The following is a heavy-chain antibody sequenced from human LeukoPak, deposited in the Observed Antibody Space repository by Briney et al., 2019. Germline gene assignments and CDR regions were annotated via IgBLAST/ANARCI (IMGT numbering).Heavy chain of an antibody. V-gene: IGHV3-48*04. CDR3: ATSRLRFLGEGHAFDI. Sequence: PGGSLRLSCAASGFTFSTFSMNWVRQASGKGLEWVSYVSTSGSTRYYADSVKGRFTISRDNAKNSLYLQMNSLRAEDTAVYYCATSRLRFLGEGHAFDIWGQGTMVTVSS. CDR1: GFTFSTFS. CDR2: VSTSGSTR. D-gene: IGHD3-3*01. J-gene: IGHJ3*02.